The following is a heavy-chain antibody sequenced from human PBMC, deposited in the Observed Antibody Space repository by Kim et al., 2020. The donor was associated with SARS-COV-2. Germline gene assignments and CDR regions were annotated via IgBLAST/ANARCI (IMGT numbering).Heavy chain of an antibody. V-gene: IGHV4-34*01. CDR3: ARGVIVVVPAAITFDP. D-gene: IGHD2-2*02. CDR2: INHSGST. J-gene: IGHJ5*02. CDR1: GGSFSGYY. Sequence: SETLSLTCAVYGGSFSGYYWSWIRQPPGKGLEWIGEINHSGSTNYNPSLKSRVTISVDTSKNQFSLKLSSVTAADTAVYYCARGVIVVVPAAITFDPWGQGTLVTVSS.